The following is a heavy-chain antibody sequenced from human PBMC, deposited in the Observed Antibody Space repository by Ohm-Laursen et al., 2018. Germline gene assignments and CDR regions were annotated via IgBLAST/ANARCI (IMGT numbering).Heavy chain of an antibody. V-gene: IGHV3-11*01. D-gene: IGHD3-10*01. Sequence: SLRLSCSASGFTVSSNYMSWVRQAPGKGLEWVSYISSSGSTIYYADSVKGRFTISRDNAKNSLYLQMNSLRAEDTAVYYCARRRVWFGELLDAFDIWGQGTIVTVSS. CDR3: ARRRVWFGELLDAFDI. CDR2: ISSSGSTI. J-gene: IGHJ3*02. CDR1: GFTVSSNY.